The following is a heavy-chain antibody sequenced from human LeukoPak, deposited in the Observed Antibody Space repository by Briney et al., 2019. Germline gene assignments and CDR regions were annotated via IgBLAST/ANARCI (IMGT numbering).Heavy chain of an antibody. J-gene: IGHJ3*02. CDR1: GFTFSTYS. D-gene: IGHD1-26*01. CDR3: AKGKSSGSYDDAFDI. V-gene: IGHV3-9*03. Sequence: GGSLRLSCAASGFTFSTYSMNWVRQAPGKGLEWVSGISWNSGSIGYADSVKGRFTISRDNAKNSLYLQMNSLRAEDMALYYCAKGKSSGSYDDAFDIWGQGTMVTVSS. CDR2: ISWNSGSI.